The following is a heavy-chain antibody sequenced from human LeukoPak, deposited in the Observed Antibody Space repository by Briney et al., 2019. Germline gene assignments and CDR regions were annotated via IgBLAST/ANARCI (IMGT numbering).Heavy chain of an antibody. CDR2: IRYDGSNK. J-gene: IGHJ6*03. Sequence: GGSLRLSCAASGFTFSSYGMHWVRQAPGKGLAWVAFIRYDGSNKYYADSVKGRFTISRDNSKNTLYLQMNSLRAEDTAVYYCAKGPGGYYYMDVWGKGTTVTVSS. D-gene: IGHD3-10*01. V-gene: IGHV3-30*02. CDR1: GFTFSSYG. CDR3: AKGPGGYYYMDV.